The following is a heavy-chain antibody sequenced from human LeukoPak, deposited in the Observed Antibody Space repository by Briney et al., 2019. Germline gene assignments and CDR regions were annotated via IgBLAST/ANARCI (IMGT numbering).Heavy chain of an antibody. J-gene: IGHJ4*02. D-gene: IGHD3-22*01. CDR2: ISYDGNNK. Sequence: PGGSLRLSCAASGFTFTDYTMHWVRQAPGKGLEWLTLISYDGNNKYYADFVKGRFTISRDTSKNTLYLQLNSLRVEDTAVYYCARDGAHYPGTSGYYFENWGQGTLVTVSS. CDR1: GFTFTDYT. CDR3: ARDGAHYPGTSGYYFEN. V-gene: IGHV3-30-3*01.